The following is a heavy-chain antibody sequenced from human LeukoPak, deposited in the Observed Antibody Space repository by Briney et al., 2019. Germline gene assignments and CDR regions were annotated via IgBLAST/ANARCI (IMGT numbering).Heavy chain of an antibody. CDR3: ARVAVGARYYYYYMDV. Sequence: GASVKVSCKASGGTFSSYAISWVRQAPGQGLEWMGGIIPIFGTANYAQKFQGRVTITTDESTSTAYMELSSLRSEDTAVYYCARVAVGARYYYYYMDVWGKGTTVTVSS. V-gene: IGHV1-69*05. CDR2: IIPIFGTA. CDR1: GGTFSSYA. J-gene: IGHJ6*03. D-gene: IGHD1-26*01.